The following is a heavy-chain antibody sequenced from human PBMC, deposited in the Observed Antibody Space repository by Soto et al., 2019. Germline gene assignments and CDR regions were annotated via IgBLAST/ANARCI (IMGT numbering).Heavy chain of an antibody. Sequence: QVQLQESGPGLVKPSQTLSLTCTVSGGSISSGGYYWSWIRQHPGKGLEWIGYIYYSGSTYYNPSLKSRVTTSVDTSKNQFSLQLSSVTAADTAVYYCARDRRTDSSGYYPRVYDAFDIWGQGTMVTXSS. CDR3: ARDRRTDSSGYYPRVYDAFDI. D-gene: IGHD3-22*01. CDR2: IYYSGST. J-gene: IGHJ3*02. CDR1: GGSISSGGYY. V-gene: IGHV4-31*03.